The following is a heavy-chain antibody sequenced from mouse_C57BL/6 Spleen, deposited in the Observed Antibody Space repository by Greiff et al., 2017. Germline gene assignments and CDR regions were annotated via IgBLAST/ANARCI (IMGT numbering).Heavy chain of an antibody. V-gene: IGHV5-15*01. D-gene: IGHD3-2*02. CDR1: GFTFSDYG. J-gene: IGHJ2*01. CDR2: ISNLAYSI. Sequence: EVKLMESGGGLVQPGGSLKLSCAASGFTFSDYGMAWVRQAPRKGPEWVDFISNLAYSIYYADTVTGRFTISRENAKNTLYLEMSSLRSEDTAMYYCARQGGSGYFDYWGQGTTLTVSS. CDR3: ARQGGSGYFDY.